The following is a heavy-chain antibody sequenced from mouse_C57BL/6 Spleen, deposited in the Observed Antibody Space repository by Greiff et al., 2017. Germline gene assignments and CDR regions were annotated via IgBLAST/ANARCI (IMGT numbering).Heavy chain of an antibody. CDR3: ARDFYYDYGDWYFDV. J-gene: IGHJ1*03. CDR1: GYTFTSYW. V-gene: IGHV1-64*01. CDR2: IHPNSGST. D-gene: IGHD2-4*01. Sequence: QVQLQQPGAELVKPGASVKLSCKASGYTFTSYWMHWVKQRPGQGLEWIGMIHPNSGSTNYNEKFKGKATLTVDKSSSTAYLQLSSLTSEDSAVYDCARDFYYDYGDWYFDVWGTGTTVTVSS.